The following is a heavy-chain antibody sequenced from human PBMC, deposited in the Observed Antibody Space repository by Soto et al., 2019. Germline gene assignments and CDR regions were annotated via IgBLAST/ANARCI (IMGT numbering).Heavy chain of an antibody. CDR3: ARDRALRYFDWLFDY. D-gene: IGHD3-9*01. Sequence: SVKVSCKASGGTFSSYAISWVRQAPGQGLEWMGGIIPIFGTANYAQKFQGRVTITADESTSTAYMELSSLRSEGTAVYYCARDRALRYFDWLFDYWGQGTLVTVSS. J-gene: IGHJ4*02. V-gene: IGHV1-69*13. CDR1: GGTFSSYA. CDR2: IIPIFGTA.